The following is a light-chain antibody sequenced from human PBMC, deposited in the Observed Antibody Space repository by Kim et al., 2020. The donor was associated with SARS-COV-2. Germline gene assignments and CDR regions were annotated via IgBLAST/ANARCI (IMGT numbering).Light chain of an antibody. V-gene: IGKV3-15*01. Sequence: EIVMTQSPATLSVSPGEEVTLSCRASQSVGSYLAWYQQKPGQAPRLLIYGASARATGLPDRFSGSGSGTEFTLTITGLQSEDFAIYYCQQYSNWPPLTFGGGTKLEIK. CDR3: QQYSNWPPLT. J-gene: IGKJ4*01. CDR2: GAS. CDR1: QSVGSY.